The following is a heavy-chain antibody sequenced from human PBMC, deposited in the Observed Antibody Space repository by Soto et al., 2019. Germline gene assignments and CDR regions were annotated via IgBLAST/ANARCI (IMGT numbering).Heavy chain of an antibody. CDR1: GFTFSSYG. J-gene: IGHJ5*02. D-gene: IGHD6-6*01. CDR2: IWYDGSNK. CDR3: ARAASPTVRPIKNWFDP. V-gene: IGHV3-33*01. Sequence: SGGSLRLSCASSGFTFSSYGMHWVRQAPGKGLEWVAVIWYDGSNKYYADSVKGRFTISRDNSKNTLYLQMNSLRAEDTAVYYCARAASPTVRPIKNWFDPWGQGTLVTVSS.